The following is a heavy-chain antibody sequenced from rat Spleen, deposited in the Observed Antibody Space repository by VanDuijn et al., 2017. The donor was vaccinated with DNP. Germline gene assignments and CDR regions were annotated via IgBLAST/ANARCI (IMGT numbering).Heavy chain of an antibody. V-gene: IGHV5-22*01. CDR1: GFTFSDYY. CDR3: ARHVLPLRVWDY. Sequence: EVQLVESGGGLVQPGRSLKLSCAASGFTFSDYYMAWVRQTPTRGLEWVAYLTYDGRTNYRGDSVKGRFTISRDNAKSTLYLQMNSLRSEDMATYYCARHVLPLRVWDYWGQGVMVTVSS. CDR2: LTYDGRTN. D-gene: IGHD1-4*01. J-gene: IGHJ2*01.